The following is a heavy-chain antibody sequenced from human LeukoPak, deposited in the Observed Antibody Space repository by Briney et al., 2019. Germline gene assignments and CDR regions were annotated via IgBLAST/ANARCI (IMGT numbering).Heavy chain of an antibody. J-gene: IGHJ4*02. Sequence: GGCLRLACAASGFTFSNYWMRWVRQAPGKGLEWVANIKEDGSEKYDVDCVKGRFTISRDNARNSLYLQMNSLRAEDTAVYYCASGRQLGYWGQGTLVPVSS. CDR3: ASGRQLGY. D-gene: IGHD6-13*01. CDR2: IKEDGSEK. V-gene: IGHV3-7*01. CDR1: GFTFSNYW.